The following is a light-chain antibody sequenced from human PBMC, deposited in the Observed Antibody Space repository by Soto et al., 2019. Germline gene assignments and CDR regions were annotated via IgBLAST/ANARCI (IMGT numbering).Light chain of an antibody. Sequence: EIVMTQSPATLSVSPGERATLSCRASQSVSSNLAWYQQKPGQAPRLLIYGASTRATGIPARFSGSGSGTEVTLTLSSLQSEDFAVYYCQQYNNWPPEYTFGQGTKLEIK. V-gene: IGKV3-15*01. CDR3: QQYNNWPPEYT. CDR2: GAS. CDR1: QSVSSN. J-gene: IGKJ2*01.